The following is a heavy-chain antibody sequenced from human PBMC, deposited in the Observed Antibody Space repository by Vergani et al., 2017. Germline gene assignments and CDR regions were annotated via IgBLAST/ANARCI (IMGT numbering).Heavy chain of an antibody. CDR2: ISGSGGST. CDR1: GFTFNHYA. D-gene: IGHD5-12*01. V-gene: IGHV3-23*01. J-gene: IGHJ6*02. CDR3: ATANHRDSGYDDLNYYHSMVV. Sequence: EVQLLESGGDLVQPGGSLRLSCAASGFTFNHYAMNWVRQAPGKGLEWVSGISGSGGSTYYAGSVKGRVTISRDSSKNTLYLQMNSLSAGDTAVYYCATANHRDSGYDDLNYYHSMVVWCQGSTVTVSS.